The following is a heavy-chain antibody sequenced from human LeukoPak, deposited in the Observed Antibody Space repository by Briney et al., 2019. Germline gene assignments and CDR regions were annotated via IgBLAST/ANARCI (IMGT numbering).Heavy chain of an antibody. CDR2: ISGSGGST. J-gene: IGHJ4*02. D-gene: IGHD1-26*01. CDR3: AKAPQWELRGDFDY. Sequence: GGSLRLSCAAFGFTFSSYAMSWVRQAPGKGLEWVSAISGSGGSTYYADSVKGRFTISRDNSKNTLYLQMNSLRAEDTAVYYCAKAPQWELRGDFDYWGQGTLVTVSS. CDR1: GFTFSSYA. V-gene: IGHV3-23*01.